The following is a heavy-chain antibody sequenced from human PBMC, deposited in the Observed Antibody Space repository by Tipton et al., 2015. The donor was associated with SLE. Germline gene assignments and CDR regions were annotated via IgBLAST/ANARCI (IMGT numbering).Heavy chain of an antibody. CDR3: ARYGGYCIGGSCFDY. J-gene: IGHJ4*02. CDR1: GGSVSSGSYY. V-gene: IGHV4-61*01. D-gene: IGHD2-15*01. CDR2: IYYSGST. Sequence: TLSLTCTVSGGSVSSGSYYWSWIRQPPGKGLEWIGYIYYSGSTNYNPSLKSRVTISVDTSKNQFSLKLSSVTAADTSVYYCARYGGYCIGGSCFDYWGQGTLVTVSS.